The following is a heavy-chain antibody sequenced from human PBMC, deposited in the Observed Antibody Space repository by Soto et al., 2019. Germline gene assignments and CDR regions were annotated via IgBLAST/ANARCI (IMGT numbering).Heavy chain of an antibody. V-gene: IGHV3-15*07. CDR2: IKSKTDGGTT. CDR3: TTDLGYRDAFDI. D-gene: IGHD2-2*01. CDR1: SVSNAW. Sequence: SVSNAWMNWVRPAPGKGLEWVGRIKSKTDGGTTDYAAPVKGRFTISRDDSKNTLYLQMNSLKTEDTAVYYCTTDLGYRDAFDIWGQGTMVTVSS. J-gene: IGHJ3*02.